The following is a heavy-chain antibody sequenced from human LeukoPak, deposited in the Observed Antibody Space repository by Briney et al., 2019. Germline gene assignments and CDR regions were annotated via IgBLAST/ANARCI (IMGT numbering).Heavy chain of an antibody. J-gene: IGHJ3*02. V-gene: IGHV4-59*01. D-gene: IGHD6-13*01. CDR2: IYYIGST. CDR3: ARAFPAFIAAAADAFDI. CDR1: GGSISSYY. Sequence: SSETLSLTCTVSGGSISSYYWSWIRQPPGKGLEWIGYIYYIGSTNYNPSLKSRVTISVDTSKNQFSLKLSSVTAADTAVYYCARAFPAFIAAAADAFDIWGQGTMVTVSS.